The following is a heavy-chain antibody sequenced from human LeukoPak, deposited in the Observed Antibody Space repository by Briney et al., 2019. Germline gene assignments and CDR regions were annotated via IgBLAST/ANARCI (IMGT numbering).Heavy chain of an antibody. J-gene: IGHJ4*02. CDR3: ARAIADTAMVYFDY. V-gene: IGHV4-30-4*08. CDR1: GGSISSGDYY. Sequence: SETLSLTCTVSGGSISSGDYYWSWIRQPPGKGLEWIGYIYYSGSTYYNPSLKSRVTISVDTSKNQFSLKLSSVTAADTAVCYCARAIADTAMVYFDYWGQGTLVTVSS. CDR2: IYYSGST. D-gene: IGHD5-18*01.